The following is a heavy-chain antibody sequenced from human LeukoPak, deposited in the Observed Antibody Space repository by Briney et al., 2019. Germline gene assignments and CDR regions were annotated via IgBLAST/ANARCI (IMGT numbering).Heavy chain of an antibody. Sequence: KPSETLSLTCPVSGGSISSSSYYWGWIRQPPGKGLEWIGNIYYSGSTYYNPSLKSRVTISVDTSKNQFSLKLTSVTAADTSVYYCARLPHTAMAPMDDALDIWGQGTMVTVSS. CDR3: ARLPHTAMAPMDDALDI. J-gene: IGHJ3*02. D-gene: IGHD5-18*01. CDR2: IYYSGST. V-gene: IGHV4-39*01. CDR1: GGSISSSSYY.